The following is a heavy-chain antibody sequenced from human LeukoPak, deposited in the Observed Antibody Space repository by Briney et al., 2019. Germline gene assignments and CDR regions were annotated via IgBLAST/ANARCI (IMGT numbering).Heavy chain of an antibody. J-gene: IGHJ3*02. CDR1: GFTFSSYW. V-gene: IGHV3-7*01. CDR2: MKQDGSEK. Sequence: GGSLRLSCAASGFTFSSYWMGWVRQAPGKGLEWVANMKQDGSEKYYVDSVKGRFTISRDNAKNSLYLQMNSLRAEDTAVYYCARVRTNGAFDIWGQGTMVTVSS. CDR3: ARVRTNGAFDI. D-gene: IGHD2-8*01.